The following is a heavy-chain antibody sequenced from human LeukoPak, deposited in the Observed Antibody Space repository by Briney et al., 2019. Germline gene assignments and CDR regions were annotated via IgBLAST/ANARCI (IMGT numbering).Heavy chain of an antibody. V-gene: IGHV1-69*05. J-gene: IGHJ4*02. CDR2: IIPIFGTA. D-gene: IGHD6-6*01. Sequence: ASVKVSCKASGGTFSSYAISWVRQAPGQGLEWMGGIIPIFGTANYAQKFQGRVTITTDESTSTAYMELSSLRSEDTAVYYCASLYSSSSSIYFDYWGQGTLVTVSS. CDR1: GGTFSSYA. CDR3: ASLYSSSSSIYFDY.